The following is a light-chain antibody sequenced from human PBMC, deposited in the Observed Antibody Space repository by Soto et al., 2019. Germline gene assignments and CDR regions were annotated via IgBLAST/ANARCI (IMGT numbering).Light chain of an antibody. V-gene: IGLV1-40*01. CDR2: GNS. J-gene: IGLJ1*01. Sequence: QSVLTQPPSVSGAPGQRVTISCTGSSSNIGAGYDVHWYQQLPGTAPKLLIYGNSNRPSGVPDRFSGSKSGTSASLAITGLQDEDEADYYCQSYDSSLSGYVFGTGTQPTVL. CDR1: SSNIGAGYD. CDR3: QSYDSSLSGYV.